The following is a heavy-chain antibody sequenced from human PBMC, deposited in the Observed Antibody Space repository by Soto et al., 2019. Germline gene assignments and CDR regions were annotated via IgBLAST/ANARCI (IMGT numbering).Heavy chain of an antibody. Sequence: GGSLRLSCAASGFTFSSYGMHWVRQAPGKGLEWVAVIWYDGSNKYYADSVKGRFTISRDNSKNTLYLQMNSLRAEDTAVYYCARDGGDIVVVPAAMLNYYYYMDVWGKGTTVTVSS. J-gene: IGHJ6*03. CDR1: GFTFSSYG. CDR3: ARDGGDIVVVPAAMLNYYYYMDV. D-gene: IGHD2-2*01. V-gene: IGHV3-33*01. CDR2: IWYDGSNK.